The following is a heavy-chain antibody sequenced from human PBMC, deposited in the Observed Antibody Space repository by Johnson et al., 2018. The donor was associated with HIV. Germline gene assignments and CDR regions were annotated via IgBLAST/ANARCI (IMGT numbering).Heavy chain of an antibody. Sequence: MLLVESGGDLVQPGGSLRLSCAASGFTFSNYAMHWVRQAPGKGLEYVSAISSNGGSTYYANSVKDMQTRRFTISRDNSKNTLYLQMGSLRAEDMAVYYCAGGSWYSYGPQDAFDIWGQVTMVTVSS. CDR2: ISSNGGST. V-gene: IGHV3-64*01. J-gene: IGHJ3*02. D-gene: IGHD5-18*01. CDR3: AGGSWYSYGPQDAFDI. CDR1: GFTFSNYA.